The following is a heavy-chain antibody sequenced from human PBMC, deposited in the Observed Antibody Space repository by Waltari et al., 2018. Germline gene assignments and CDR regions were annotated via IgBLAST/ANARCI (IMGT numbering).Heavy chain of an antibody. D-gene: IGHD6-19*01. CDR2: INHSGRT. CDR3: ARGPETVAGTSGWFDP. Sequence: QVQLQQWGAGLLKPSETLSLTCAVYGGSFSGYYWSWIRQPPGKGLEWIGEINHSGRTNYNPSLKSRVTISVDTSKNQFSLKLSSVTAADTAVYYCARGPETVAGTSGWFDPWGQGTLVTVSS. V-gene: IGHV4-34*01. CDR1: GGSFSGYY. J-gene: IGHJ5*02.